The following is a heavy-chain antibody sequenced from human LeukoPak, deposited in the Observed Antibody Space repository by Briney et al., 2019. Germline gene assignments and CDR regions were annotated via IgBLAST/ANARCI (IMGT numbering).Heavy chain of an antibody. CDR1: GYTFTDYY. D-gene: IGHD1-26*01. V-gene: IGHV1-2*02. J-gene: IGHJ4*02. Sequence: ASVKVSCKASGYTFTDYYMHWVRQAPGQGLEWMGWINPNSGGTNYAQKFQGRVTMTRDTSISTAYMELSRLRPDDTAVYYCARDLASLGYSGSYIYWGQGTLVTVSS. CDR3: ARDLASLGYSGSYIY. CDR2: INPNSGGT.